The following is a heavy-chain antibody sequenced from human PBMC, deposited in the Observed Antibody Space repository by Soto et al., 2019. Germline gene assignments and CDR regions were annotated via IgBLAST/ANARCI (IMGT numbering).Heavy chain of an antibody. J-gene: IGHJ6*02. CDR3: ARGYQLLLNYYYGMDV. Sequence: SETLSLTCTVSGGSISSGDYYWSWIRQPPGKGLEWIGYIYYSGSTYYNPSLKSRVTISVDTSKNQFSLKLNSVTAADTAVYYCARGYQLLLNYYYGMDVWGQGTTVTVSS. CDR2: IYYSGST. V-gene: IGHV4-30-4*01. CDR1: GGSISSGDYY. D-gene: IGHD2-2*01.